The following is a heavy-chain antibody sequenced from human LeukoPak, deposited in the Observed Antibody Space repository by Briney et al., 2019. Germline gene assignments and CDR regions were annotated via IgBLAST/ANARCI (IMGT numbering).Heavy chain of an antibody. CDR1: GDSIDSGNYY. Sequence: PSETLSLTCTVSGDSIDSGNYYWGWSRQPPGQGLEWIGNIHFGGNTYYNPSLKSRLGLSLDTSTNRFSLTMTSATAADSAVYYRARHVPVIPTTKRYFYMDVWGKGTTVTVSS. D-gene: IGHD1-14*01. CDR3: ARHVPVIPTTKRYFYMDV. V-gene: IGHV4-39*01. CDR2: IHFGGNT. J-gene: IGHJ6*03.